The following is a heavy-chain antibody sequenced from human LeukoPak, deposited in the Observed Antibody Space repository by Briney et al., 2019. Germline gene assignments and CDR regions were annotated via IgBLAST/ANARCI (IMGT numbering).Heavy chain of an antibody. V-gene: IGHV3-23*01. CDR2: ISGSGGST. CDR3: ASSTVEMATILDQD. CDR1: GFTFSSYG. Sequence: GGTLRLSCAASGFTFSSYGMSWVRQAPGKGLEWVSAISGSGGSTYYADSVKGRFTISRDNAKNSLYLQMNSLRAEDTAVYYCASSTVEMATILDQDWGQGTLVTVSS. D-gene: IGHD5-24*01. J-gene: IGHJ4*02.